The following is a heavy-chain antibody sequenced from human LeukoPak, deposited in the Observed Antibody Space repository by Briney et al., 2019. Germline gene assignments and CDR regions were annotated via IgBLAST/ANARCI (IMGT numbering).Heavy chain of an antibody. V-gene: IGHV3-23*01. Sequence: GGSLRLSCTASGFTFKTFGMSWVRQSPGQGLEWVSAIIGNGRTTYYADSVRGRFTMSRDNTKNTVYFQMNSLGAEDTPVYYCAKGSSSSWCDAFDIWGQGTMVTVSS. CDR1: GFTFKTFG. J-gene: IGHJ3*02. D-gene: IGHD6-13*01. CDR3: AKGSSSSWCDAFDI. CDR2: IIGNGRTT.